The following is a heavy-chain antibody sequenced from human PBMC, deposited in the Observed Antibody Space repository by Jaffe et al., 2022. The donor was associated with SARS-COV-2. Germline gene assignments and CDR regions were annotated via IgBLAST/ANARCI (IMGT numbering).Heavy chain of an antibody. V-gene: IGHV3-53*04. CDR3: ARGGYDSSGYYRYYYYYYGMDV. CDR2: IYSGGST. Sequence: EVQLVESGGGLVQPGGSLRLSCAASGFTVSSNYMSWVRQAPGKGLEWVSVIYSGGSTYYADSVKGRFTISRHNSKNTLYLQMNSLRAEDTAVYYCARGGYDSSGYYRYYYYYYGMDVWGQGTTVTVSS. J-gene: IGHJ6*02. CDR1: GFTVSSNY. D-gene: IGHD3-22*01.